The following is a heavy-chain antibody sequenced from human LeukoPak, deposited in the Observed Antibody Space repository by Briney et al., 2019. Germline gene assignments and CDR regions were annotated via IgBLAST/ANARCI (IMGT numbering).Heavy chain of an antibody. CDR3: AKDSGPGSAYCGGDCYWVRSYYYYGMDV. Sequence: GGSLRLSCAASGFTFDDYAMHWVRQAPGKGLEWVSGISWNSGSIGYADSVKGRFTISRGNAKNSLYLQMNSLRAEDTALYYCAKDSGPGSAYCGGDCYWVRSYYYYGMDVWGQGTTVTVSS. CDR2: ISWNSGSI. D-gene: IGHD2-21*02. V-gene: IGHV3-9*01. CDR1: GFTFDDYA. J-gene: IGHJ6*02.